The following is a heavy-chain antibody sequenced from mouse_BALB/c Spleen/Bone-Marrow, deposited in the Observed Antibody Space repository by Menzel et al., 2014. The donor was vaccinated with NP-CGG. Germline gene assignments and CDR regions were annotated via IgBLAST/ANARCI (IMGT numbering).Heavy chain of an antibody. CDR3: ARDLDY. J-gene: IGHJ2*01. V-gene: IGHV1S137*01. CDR2: ISTYYGDA. Sequence: QVQLQQSGAELVRPGVSVKISCKGSGYTFTDYAVHWGKQSHAKSLEWIGVISTYYGDATYNQKFKGKATMTVDKSSSTAYMELARLTSEDSAIYYCARDLDYWGQGTTLTVSS. CDR1: GYTFTDYA.